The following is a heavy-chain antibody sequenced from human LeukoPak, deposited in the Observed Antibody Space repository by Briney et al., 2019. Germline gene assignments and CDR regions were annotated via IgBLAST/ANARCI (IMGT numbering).Heavy chain of an antibody. CDR1: GYTFTSYY. J-gene: IGHJ4*02. CDR3: ARDHESTYYDFWSGYFSQRSYYFDY. Sequence: ASVKVSCKASGYTFTSYYMHWVRQAPGQGLEWMGIINPSGGSTSYAQKFQGRVTMTRDTSTSTVYMELSSLRSEYTAVYYCARDHESTYYDFWSGYFSQRSYYFDYWGQGTLVTVSS. V-gene: IGHV1-46*01. CDR2: INPSGGST. D-gene: IGHD3-3*01.